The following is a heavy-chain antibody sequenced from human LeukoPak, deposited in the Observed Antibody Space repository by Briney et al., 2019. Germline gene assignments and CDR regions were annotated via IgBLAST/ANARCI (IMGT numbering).Heavy chain of an antibody. Sequence: GGSLRLSCAASGFTVSSNYMIYSGGSTYYADSVKGRFTISRDNSKNTLYLQMNSLRAEDTALYHCARDWRGYDYGDPPLDYWGQGTLVTVSS. V-gene: IGHV3-53*01. CDR2: YSGGST. CDR3: ARDWRGYDYGDPPLDY. CDR1: GFTVSSNY. J-gene: IGHJ4*02. D-gene: IGHD4-17*01.